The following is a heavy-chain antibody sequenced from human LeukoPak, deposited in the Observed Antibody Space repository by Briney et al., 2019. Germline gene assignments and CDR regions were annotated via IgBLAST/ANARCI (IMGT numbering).Heavy chain of an antibody. V-gene: IGHV4-59*01. CDR2: IYYSGST. D-gene: IGHD6-19*01. J-gene: IGHJ5*02. CDR1: GDSISSYY. Sequence: PSWTLSLTCTVSGDSISSYYWTWIRQPPGKGLEWIGYIYYSGSTNYSPTLKSRVTMSVDTSKNQFSLKLSSVTAADTAVYYCARGSGWYYHWGQGTLVTVSS. CDR3: ARGSGWYYH.